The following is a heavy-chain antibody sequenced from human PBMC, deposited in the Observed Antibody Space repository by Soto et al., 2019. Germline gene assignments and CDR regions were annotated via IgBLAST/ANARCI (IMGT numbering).Heavy chain of an antibody. CDR1: GYTFTGYY. CDR2: INPNSGGT. J-gene: IGHJ6*02. CDR3: ARDGVQVGVVINTYYGMDV. Sequence: ASVKVSCKASGYTFTGYYMHWVRQAPGQGLEWMGWINPNSGGTNYAQKFQGWVTMTRDTSISTAYMELSRLRSDDTAVYYCARDGVQVGVVINTYYGMDVWGQGTTVTVSS. V-gene: IGHV1-2*04. D-gene: IGHD3-3*01.